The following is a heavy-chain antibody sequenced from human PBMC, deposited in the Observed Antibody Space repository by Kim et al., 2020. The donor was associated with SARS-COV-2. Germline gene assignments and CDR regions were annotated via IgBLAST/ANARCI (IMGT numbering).Heavy chain of an antibody. V-gene: IGHV3-30*18. CDR1: GFTFSSYG. D-gene: IGHD3-10*01. CDR3: AKSLKDYYGSGSSHGYYYYGMDV. J-gene: IGHJ6*02. CDR2: ISYDGSNK. Sequence: GGSLRLSCAASGFTFSSYGMHWVRQAPGKGLEWVAVISYDGSNKYYADSVKGRFTISRDNSKNTLYLQMNSLRAEDTAVYYCAKSLKDYYGSGSSHGYYYYGMDVWGQGTTVTVSS.